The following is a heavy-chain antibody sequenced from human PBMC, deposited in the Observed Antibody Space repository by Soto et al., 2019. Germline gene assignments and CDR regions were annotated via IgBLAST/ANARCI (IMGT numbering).Heavy chain of an antibody. CDR1: GFTFSSYG. V-gene: IGHV3-30*18. CDR3: AKDRKAAPGFDP. Sequence: QPGGSLRLSCAASGFTFSSYGMHWVRQAPGKGLEWVAVISYDGSNKYYADSVKGRFTISRDNSKNTLYLQMNSLRAEDTAVYYCAKDRKAAPGFDPWGQGTLVTVSS. J-gene: IGHJ5*02. CDR2: ISYDGSNK. D-gene: IGHD6-13*01.